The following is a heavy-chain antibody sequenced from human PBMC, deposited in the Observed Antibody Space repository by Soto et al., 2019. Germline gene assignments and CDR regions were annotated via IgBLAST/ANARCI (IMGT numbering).Heavy chain of an antibody. CDR1: GFSLSTSGVG. D-gene: IGHD2-15*01. J-gene: IGHJ5*02. CDR2: IYWDDDK. V-gene: IGHV2-5*02. Sequence: QITLKESGPTLVKPTQTLTLTCTFSGFSLSTSGVGVGWIRQPPGKALEWLALIYWDDDKRYSPSLKRRLTITDVPAQTQVVPRMITMDPADTATYYSTQLPRPEVDRRSGWFAPWGQGTLVTVAS. CDR3: TQLPRPEVDRRSGWFAP.